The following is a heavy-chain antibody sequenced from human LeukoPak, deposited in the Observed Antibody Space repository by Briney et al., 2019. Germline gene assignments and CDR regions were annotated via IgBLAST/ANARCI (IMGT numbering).Heavy chain of an antibody. D-gene: IGHD2-2*01. V-gene: IGHV3-9*01. CDR3: SKGVAPASDAFDM. Sequence: PGGSLRLSCAASGFSFGDSAMHWVRQAPGKGLEWVSGISRHSATIDYADSVKGRFTISRDNAKNSLYLQMNSLRAEDTALYYCSKGVAPASDAFDMWGQGTMVIVSS. CDR1: GFSFGDSA. CDR2: ISRHSATI. J-gene: IGHJ3*02.